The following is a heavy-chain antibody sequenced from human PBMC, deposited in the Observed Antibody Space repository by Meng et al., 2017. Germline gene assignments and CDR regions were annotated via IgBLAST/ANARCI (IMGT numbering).Heavy chain of an antibody. D-gene: IGHD3-10*01. CDR3: AFSYGSGSYNY. Sequence: QVQLVESGGGVVQPGSSLRLSCAASGFTFSSYAMHWVRQAPGKGLEWVAVISYDGSNKYYADSVKGRFTISRDNSKNTLYLQMNSLRAEDTAVYYCAFSYGSGSYNYWGQGTLVTVSS. CDR1: GFTFSSYA. V-gene: IGHV3-30*01. CDR2: ISYDGSNK. J-gene: IGHJ4*02.